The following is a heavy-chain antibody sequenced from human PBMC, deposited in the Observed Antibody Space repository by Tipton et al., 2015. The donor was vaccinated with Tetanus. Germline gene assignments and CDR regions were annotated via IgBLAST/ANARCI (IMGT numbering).Heavy chain of an antibody. V-gene: IGHV4-31*03. CDR2: IYYSGST. J-gene: IGHJ4*02. CDR3: AREQAGGARGWNYFGG. CDR1: GGSISSGGYY. Sequence: TLSLTCTVSGGSISSGGYYWSSIRQHPGKCLEWIGDIYYSGSTYYNPSLKSRVTISVDTYKNQFFLQVNAVTAADTAVYYCAREQAGGARGWNYFGGWGQGTLATVSS. D-gene: IGHD3-16*01.